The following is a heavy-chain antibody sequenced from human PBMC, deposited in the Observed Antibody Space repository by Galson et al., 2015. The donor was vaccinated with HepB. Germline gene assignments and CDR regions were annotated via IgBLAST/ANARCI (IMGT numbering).Heavy chain of an antibody. CDR3: AKESWVAVAGSGPSDY. CDR2: IDPSDSYT. D-gene: IGHD6-19*01. J-gene: IGHJ4*02. V-gene: IGHV5-10-1*01. CDR1: GYSFTTYW. Sequence: QSGAEVKKPGESLRISCKGSGYSFTTYWISWVRQMPGKGLEWMGRIDPSDSYTNYSPSFQGHVTISADESISTAYLQMNSLRDEDTAVYYCAKESWVAVAGSGPSDYWGQGTLVTVSS.